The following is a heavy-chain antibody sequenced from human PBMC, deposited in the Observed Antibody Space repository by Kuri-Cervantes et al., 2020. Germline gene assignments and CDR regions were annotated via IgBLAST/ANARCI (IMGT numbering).Heavy chain of an antibody. V-gene: IGHV1-69*05. CDR1: GGTFTNYG. J-gene: IGHJ3*02. CDR2: IIPIFATT. D-gene: IGHD3-10*01. Sequence: SVKVSCKASGGTFTNYGVNWVRQAPGQGLEWMGGIIPIFATTNYAQKFPDRVSITTDDSTSTAYMELRSLRSDDTAVYYCARDQWFGAGAFDIWGQGTLVTVSS. CDR3: ARDQWFGAGAFDI.